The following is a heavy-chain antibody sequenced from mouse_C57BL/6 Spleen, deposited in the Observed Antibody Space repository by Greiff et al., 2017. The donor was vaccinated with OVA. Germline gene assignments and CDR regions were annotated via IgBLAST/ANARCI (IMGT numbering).Heavy chain of an antibody. D-gene: IGHD1-1*01. Sequence: VHLVESGPGLVQPSQSLSITCTVSGFSLTSYGVHWVRQSPGKGLEWLGVIWSGGSTDYNAAFISRLSISKDNSKSQVFFKMNSLQADDTAIYYCARRGGSTVVAPYAMDYWGQGTSVTVSS. CDR1: GFSLTSYG. V-gene: IGHV2-2*01. CDR3: ARRGGSTVVAPYAMDY. CDR2: IWSGGST. J-gene: IGHJ4*01.